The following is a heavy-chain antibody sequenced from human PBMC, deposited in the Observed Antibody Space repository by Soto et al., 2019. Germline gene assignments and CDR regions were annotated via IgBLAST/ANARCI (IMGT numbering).Heavy chain of an antibody. CDR3: ARTRSAWSDFHYYSLDV. Sequence: GGSLRLSCAASGFTGKSYGMNWVRQGPGNGLEWVAFISYDSTKTYYADSVKGRFTISRDNSNSALYVQMNSLTGEDTAVYYCARTRSAWSDFHYYSLDVWGQGTTVTVSS. J-gene: IGHJ6*02. D-gene: IGHD1-26*01. V-gene: IGHV3-30*03. CDR1: GFTGKSYG. CDR2: ISYDSTKT.